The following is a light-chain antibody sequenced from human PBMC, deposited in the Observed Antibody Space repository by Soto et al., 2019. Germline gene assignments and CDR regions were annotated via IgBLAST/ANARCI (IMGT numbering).Light chain of an antibody. V-gene: IGKV1-12*01. J-gene: IGKJ3*01. CDR1: QGISTW. CDR3: QQTNTFPLS. Sequence: DIEMTQSPSFVSASVGDRVTITCRASQGISTWLAWYQQKPEKAPNLLIYAASNLQNGVPSRFSGSGSGTDFTLTISSLQPEDFATYYCQQTNTFPLSFGPGTKVDVK. CDR2: AAS.